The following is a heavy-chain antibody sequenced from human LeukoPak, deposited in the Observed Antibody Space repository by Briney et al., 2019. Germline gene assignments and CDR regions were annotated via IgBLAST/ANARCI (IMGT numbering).Heavy chain of an antibody. D-gene: IGHD3-22*01. V-gene: IGHV3-30*02. CDR2: IWYDGSNQ. CDR1: GFTFSSYG. Sequence: PGRSLRLSCAASGFTFSSYGMHWVRQAPGKGLEWVAFIWYDGSNQYYADSVKGRFTISRDNSKNTLYLQMNSLRAEDTAVYYCATPYNYSFDNWGQGTLVTVSS. J-gene: IGHJ4*02. CDR3: ATPYNYSFDN.